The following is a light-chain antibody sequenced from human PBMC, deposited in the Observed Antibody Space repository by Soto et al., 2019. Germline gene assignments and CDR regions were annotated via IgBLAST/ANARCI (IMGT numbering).Light chain of an antibody. J-gene: IGLJ2*01. CDR2: DVS. CDR3: SSKRSTSTLV. Sequence: QSVLTQPASVSGSPGQSITISCTGNSSDVGGYNYVSWYQQHPGKVPKLMIYDVSNRPSGVSNRFSGSKSGNTASLTISGLQAGYEADYYCSSKRSTSTLVFGGGTKLTVL. CDR1: SSDVGGYNY. V-gene: IGLV2-14*03.